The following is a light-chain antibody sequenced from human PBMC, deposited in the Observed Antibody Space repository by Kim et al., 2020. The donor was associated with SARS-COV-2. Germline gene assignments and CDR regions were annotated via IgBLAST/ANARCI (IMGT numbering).Light chain of an antibody. Sequence: SPGERATLSCRASQSVSSNYLAWYQQKPGQAPRLLIYGASSRATGIPDRFSGSGFGTDFTLTITRLEPEDFAVYYCQQYSSSPATFGQGTKVEVK. CDR1: QSVSSNY. CDR3: QQYSSSPAT. V-gene: IGKV3-20*01. J-gene: IGKJ1*01. CDR2: GAS.